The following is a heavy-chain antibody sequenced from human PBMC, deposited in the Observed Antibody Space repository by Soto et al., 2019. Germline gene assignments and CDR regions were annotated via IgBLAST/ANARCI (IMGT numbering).Heavy chain of an antibody. CDR3: ARDRIQLWSYYYYGMDV. CDR1: GDSVSSNSAA. J-gene: IGHJ6*02. D-gene: IGHD5-18*01. CDR2: TYYRSKWYN. Sequence: PSETLSLTCAISGDSVSSNSAAWNWIRQSPSRGLEWLGRTYYRSKWYNDYAVSVKSRITINPDTSKNQFSLQLNSVTPEDTAVYYCARDRIQLWSYYYYGMDVWGQGTTVTVS. V-gene: IGHV6-1*01.